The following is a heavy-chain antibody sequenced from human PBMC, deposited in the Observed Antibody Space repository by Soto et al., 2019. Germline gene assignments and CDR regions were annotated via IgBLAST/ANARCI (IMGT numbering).Heavy chain of an antibody. J-gene: IGHJ4*02. CDR2: ISSTTNYI. CDR3: ARESEDLTSNFDY. Sequence: GGSLRLSCAASGFTFTRYSMNWVRQAPGKGLEWVSSISSTTNYIYYGDSMKGRFTISRDNAKNSLYLDMNSLRAEDTAVYYCARESEDLTSNFDYWGQGTLVTVSS. CDR1: GFTFTRYS. V-gene: IGHV3-21*06.